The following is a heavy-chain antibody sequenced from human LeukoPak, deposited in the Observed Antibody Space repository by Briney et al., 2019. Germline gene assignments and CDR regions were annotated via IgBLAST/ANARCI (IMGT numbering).Heavy chain of an antibody. CDR3: ARQIYPLYYFDY. Sequence: GGSLRLSCAASGFTFSGYAIHWVRQAPGKGLEWVAVISYDGSNRYYADSVKGRFTISRDNSRNTLYLQMNSLRPEDTAEYYCARQIYPLYYFDYWGQGTLVTVSS. CDR2: ISYDGSNR. CDR1: GFTFSGYA. D-gene: IGHD2-2*02. J-gene: IGHJ4*02. V-gene: IGHV3-30-3*01.